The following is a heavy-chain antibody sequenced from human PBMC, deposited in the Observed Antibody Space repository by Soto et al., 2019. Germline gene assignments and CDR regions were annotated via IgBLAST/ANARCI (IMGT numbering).Heavy chain of an antibody. CDR1: GGSISSYY. V-gene: IGHV4-59*01. CDR2: IYYSGST. J-gene: IGHJ3*02. CDR3: ARDLSGSYYAFDI. D-gene: IGHD1-26*01. Sequence: SETLSLTCTVSGGSISSYYWSWIRQPPGKGLEWIGYIYYSGSTNYNPSLKSRVTISVDTSKNQFSLKLSSVTAADTAMYYCARDLSGSYYAFDIWGQGTMVTVSS.